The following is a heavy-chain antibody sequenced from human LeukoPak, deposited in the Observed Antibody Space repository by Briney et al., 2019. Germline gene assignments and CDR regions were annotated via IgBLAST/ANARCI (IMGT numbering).Heavy chain of an antibody. Sequence: GGSLRLSCAASGFTFSSYAMAWVRQAPGKGLEWVSAISGSGGSTYYADSVKGRFTISRDNSKNALYLQMNSLRGDDTAIYYCAKGPKGGGGTYNYFDFWGQGTLVTVSS. D-gene: IGHD1-26*01. CDR3: AKGPKGGGGTYNYFDF. J-gene: IGHJ4*02. V-gene: IGHV3-23*01. CDR1: GFTFSSYA. CDR2: ISGSGGST.